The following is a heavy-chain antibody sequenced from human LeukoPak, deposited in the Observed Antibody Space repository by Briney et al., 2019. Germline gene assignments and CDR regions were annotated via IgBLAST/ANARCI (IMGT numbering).Heavy chain of an antibody. CDR1: GLTFSSYW. D-gene: IGHD3-22*01. CDR3: ARDFTYYDSSGYYRGVEYFQH. V-gene: IGHV3-7*03. J-gene: IGHJ1*01. CDR2: IKQDGSEK. Sequence: QAGGSLRLSCAASGLTFSSYWMSWVRQAPGKGLEWVANIKQDGSEKYYVDSVKGRFTISRDNAKNSLYLQMNSLRAEDTAVYYCARDFTYYDSSGYYRGVEYFQHWGQGTLVTVSS.